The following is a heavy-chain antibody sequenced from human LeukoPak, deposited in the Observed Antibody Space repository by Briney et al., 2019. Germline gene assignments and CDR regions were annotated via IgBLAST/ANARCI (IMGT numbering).Heavy chain of an antibody. J-gene: IGHJ4*02. V-gene: IGHV3-30*03. D-gene: IGHD3-10*01. CDR2: ISYDGSNK. CDR1: GFTFSSYG. Sequence: GRSLRLSCAASGFTFSSYGMHWVRQAPGKGLEWVAVISYDGSNKYYADSVKGRFTISRDNSKNTLYPQMNSLRAEDTAVYYCSVLLWFGELRWGQGTLVTVSS. CDR3: SVLLWFGELR.